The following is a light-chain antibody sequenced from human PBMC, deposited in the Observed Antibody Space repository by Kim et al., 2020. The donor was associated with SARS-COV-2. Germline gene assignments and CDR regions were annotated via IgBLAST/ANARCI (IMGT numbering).Light chain of an antibody. V-gene: IGLV2-11*03. Sequence: GQPVTISCTGSSSDVGAYDLVSWYLQLPGTAPTLIMADVNKRPSGVPDRFSGSKSGNTASLTISGLQVEDEADYYCCSYAGKFTWVFGGGTQLAVL. CDR1: SSDVGAYDL. CDR3: CSYAGKFTWV. CDR2: DVN. J-gene: IGLJ3*02.